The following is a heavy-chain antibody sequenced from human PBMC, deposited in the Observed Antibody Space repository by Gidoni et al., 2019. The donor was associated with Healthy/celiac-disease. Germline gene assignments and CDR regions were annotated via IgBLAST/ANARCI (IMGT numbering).Heavy chain of an antibody. V-gene: IGHV3-9*01. J-gene: IGHJ4*02. Sequence: EVQLVESGGGLVQPGRSLRLSCAASGFTFDDYAMHWVRQAQGKGLEWVSGISWNSGSIGYADSVKGRFTISRDNAKNSLYLQMNSLRAEDTALYYCAKGRFLEWLIDYWGQGTLVTVSS. CDR1: GFTFDDYA. D-gene: IGHD3-3*01. CDR3: AKGRFLEWLIDY. CDR2: ISWNSGSI.